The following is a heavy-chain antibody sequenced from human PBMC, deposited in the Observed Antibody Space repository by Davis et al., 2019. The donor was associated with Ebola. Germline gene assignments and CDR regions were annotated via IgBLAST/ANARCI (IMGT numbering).Heavy chain of an antibody. Sequence: GGSLRLSCAASGFTFSSYGMHWVRQVPGKGLEWVAVIWYDGSTAYADSVKGRFTISRDNSKNTVYLQMNSLTSDDTAVYYCARGDSGTLFYWGQGTLVTIST. D-gene: IGHD1-26*01. CDR3: ARGDSGTLFY. CDR2: IWYDGSTA. V-gene: IGHV3-33*08. CDR1: GFTFSSYG. J-gene: IGHJ4*02.